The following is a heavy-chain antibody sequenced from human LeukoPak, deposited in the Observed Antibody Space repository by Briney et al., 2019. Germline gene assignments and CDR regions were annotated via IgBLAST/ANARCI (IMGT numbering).Heavy chain of an antibody. D-gene: IGHD3-10*01. V-gene: IGHV3-9*01. Sequence: PGGSLRLSCAASGFTFDDYAMHWVRQAPGKGLEWVSGISWNSGSIDYADSVKGRLTISRDNAKNSLYLQMNSLRAEDTALYYCAKDNRGGQFYFYYMDVWGKGTTVTISS. CDR1: GFTFDDYA. CDR2: ISWNSGSI. J-gene: IGHJ6*03. CDR3: AKDNRGGQFYFYYMDV.